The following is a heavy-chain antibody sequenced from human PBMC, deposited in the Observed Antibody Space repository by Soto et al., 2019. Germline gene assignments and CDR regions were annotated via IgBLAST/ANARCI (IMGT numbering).Heavy chain of an antibody. CDR2: IYYSGST. CDR3: ARATSDGSGSYDPNWFDP. V-gene: IGHV4-59*08. J-gene: IGHJ5*02. CDR1: GGSISNYY. Sequence: SETLSLTCTVSGGSISNYYWNWIRQSPGKGLEWIGYIYYSGSTNYNPSLKSRVTISVDTSKNQFSLKLSSVTAADTAVYYCARATSDGSGSYDPNWFDPWGQGTLVTVSS. D-gene: IGHD3-10*01.